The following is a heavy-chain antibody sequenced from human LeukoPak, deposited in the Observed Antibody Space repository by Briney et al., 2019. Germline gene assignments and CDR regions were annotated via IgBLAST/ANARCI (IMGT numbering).Heavy chain of an antibody. CDR2: IWYDGSNK. V-gene: IGHV3-33*01. D-gene: IGHD6-19*01. Sequence: GGSLRLSCAASGFTFSSYGMQWVRQAPGKGLEWVAVIWYDGSNKYYADSVKGRFTISRDNSKNTLYLQMNSLRAEDTAVYYCARDPLSSGTTFDYWGQGTLVTVSS. CDR1: GFTFSSYG. CDR3: ARDPLSSGTTFDY. J-gene: IGHJ4*02.